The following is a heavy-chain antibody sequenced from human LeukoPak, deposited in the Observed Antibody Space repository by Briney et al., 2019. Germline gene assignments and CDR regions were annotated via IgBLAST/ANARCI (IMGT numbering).Heavy chain of an antibody. V-gene: IGHV1-18*01. Sequence: GASVKVSCRASGYTFTSYSITWVRQAPGQGLEWMGLISTYKGNTDYAQNLQGRLTMTTDTSTSTAYVELRGLTSDDTAVYYCATTRRGYYDSSGYNDHWGQGTLVTVAS. CDR2: ISTYKGNT. CDR1: GYTFTSYS. J-gene: IGHJ5*02. D-gene: IGHD3-22*01. CDR3: ATTRRGYYDSSGYNDH.